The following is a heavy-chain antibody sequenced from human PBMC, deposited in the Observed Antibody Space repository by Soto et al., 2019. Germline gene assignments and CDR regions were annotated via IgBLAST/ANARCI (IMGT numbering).Heavy chain of an antibody. CDR1: GYTFTSYG. Sequence: ASVKVSCTASGYTFTSYGISWVRQAPGQGLEWMGWISAYNGNTNYAQKLQGRVTMTTDTSTSTAYMELRSLRSDDTAVYYCARAGKLIQLWSPDDYWGQGTLVTVSS. J-gene: IGHJ4*02. D-gene: IGHD5-18*01. V-gene: IGHV1-18*01. CDR2: ISAYNGNT. CDR3: ARAGKLIQLWSPDDY.